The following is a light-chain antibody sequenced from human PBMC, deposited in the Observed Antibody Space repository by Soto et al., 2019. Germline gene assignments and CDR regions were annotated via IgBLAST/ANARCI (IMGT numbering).Light chain of an antibody. V-gene: IGLV2-14*01. CDR3: SSYTSSSTLV. Sequence: QSVLTQPPSVSAAPGQKVTISCSGSSSNIGGYNYVSWYQQHPGKAPKLMIYEVSNRPSGVSNRFSGSKSGNTASLTTSGLQAEDEADYYCSSYTSSSTLVFGTGTKVTVL. J-gene: IGLJ1*01. CDR2: EVS. CDR1: SSNIGGYNY.